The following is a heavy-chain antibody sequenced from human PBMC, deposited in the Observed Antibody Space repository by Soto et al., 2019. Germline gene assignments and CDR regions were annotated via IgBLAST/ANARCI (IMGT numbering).Heavy chain of an antibody. CDR2: IYYSGST. V-gene: IGHV4-59*08. D-gene: IGHD3-16*01. Sequence: QEQLQESGPGLVKPSETLSLTCKVSGDSITNYYWTWIRQPPGKGLEWIGYIYYSGSTNYNPALKSRVAMLVDTSKNHFSLLLRSVTAADTAVYYCARLRLWGVYCYMDVWGKGTTVTVSS. CDR3: ARLRLWGVYCYMDV. CDR1: GDSITNYY. J-gene: IGHJ6*03.